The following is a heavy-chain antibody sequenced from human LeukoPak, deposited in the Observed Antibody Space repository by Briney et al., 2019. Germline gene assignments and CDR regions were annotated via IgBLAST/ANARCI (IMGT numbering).Heavy chain of an antibody. CDR2: IKSKTDGGTT. CDR1: GFTFSNAW. D-gene: IGHD2-2*01. J-gene: IGHJ4*02. CDR3: TTLTYCSSTSCRYM. V-gene: IGHV3-15*01. Sequence: PGGSLRLSCAASGFTFSNAWMSWVRQAPGKGLEWVGRIKSKTDGGTTDYAAPVKGGFTISRDDSKNTLYLQMNSLKTEDTAVYYCTTLTYCSSTSCRYMWGQGTLVTVSS.